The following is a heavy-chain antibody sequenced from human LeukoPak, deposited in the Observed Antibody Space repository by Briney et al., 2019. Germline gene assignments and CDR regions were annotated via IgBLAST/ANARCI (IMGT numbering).Heavy chain of an antibody. Sequence: GGSLRLSCAASGLTFSTYSMNWVRQAPGKGLEWVSYIGSSSSTIYYADSVKGRFTISRDNAKNSLNLQMNSLRAEDTAVYYCARDYSSSSGKHAFDIWGQGTMVTVSS. CDR3: ARDYSSSSGKHAFDI. J-gene: IGHJ3*02. V-gene: IGHV3-48*01. D-gene: IGHD6-13*01. CDR2: IGSSSSTI. CDR1: GLTFSTYS.